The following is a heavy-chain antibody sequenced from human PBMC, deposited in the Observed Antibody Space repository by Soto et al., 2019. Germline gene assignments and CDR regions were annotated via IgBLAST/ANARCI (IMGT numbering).Heavy chain of an antibody. CDR2: LYDVDGS. V-gene: IGHV3-53*01. CDR3: ATWHEREHAYDV. J-gene: IGHJ3*01. Sequence: GGSLRLSCAASGLTVSGKKYVAWVRQAPGKGLEWVSALYDVDGSFYADSVKGRFTTSSDSSKTTVYLQMNGLRPDDTAVYYCATWHEREHAYDVWGQGTTVTVSS. CDR1: GLTVSGKKY. D-gene: IGHD1-1*01.